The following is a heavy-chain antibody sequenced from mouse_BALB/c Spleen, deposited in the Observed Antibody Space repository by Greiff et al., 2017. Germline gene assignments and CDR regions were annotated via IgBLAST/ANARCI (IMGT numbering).Heavy chain of an antibody. CDR1: GYAFTNYL. V-gene: IGHV1-54*01. J-gene: IGHJ3*01. CDR3: ARSAREFAY. Sequence: VKLMESGAELVRPGTSVKVSCKASGYAFTNYLIEWVKQRPGQGLEWIGVINPGSGGTNYNEKFKGKATLTADKSSSTACMQLSSLTSDDSAVYFCARSAREFAYWGQGTLVTVSA. CDR2: INPGSGGT.